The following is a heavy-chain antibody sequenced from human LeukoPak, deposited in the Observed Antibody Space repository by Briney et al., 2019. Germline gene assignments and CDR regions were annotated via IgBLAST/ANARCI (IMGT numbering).Heavy chain of an antibody. CDR1: GITFSSYW. Sequence: GGSLRLSCAASGITFSSYWMHWVRQAPGKGLVWVSRINSDGSSTTYADSVKGRFTISRDNSKNTLYLQMNNLRAEDTAVYYCARDRYGYYYMDVWGKGTTVTVSS. V-gene: IGHV3-74*01. D-gene: IGHD1-1*01. J-gene: IGHJ6*03. CDR3: ARDRYGYYYMDV. CDR2: INSDGSST.